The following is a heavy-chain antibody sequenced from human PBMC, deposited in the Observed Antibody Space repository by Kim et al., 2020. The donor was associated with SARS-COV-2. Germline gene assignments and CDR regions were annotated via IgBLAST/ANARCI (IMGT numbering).Heavy chain of an antibody. D-gene: IGHD2-15*01. Sequence: KRYSPSLKSRLTITKDTSKNQVVLTMTNMDPVDTATYYCAHRLGVEGFDYWGQGTLVTVSS. CDR3: AHRLGVEGFDY. J-gene: IGHJ4*02. CDR2: K. V-gene: IGHV2-5*01.